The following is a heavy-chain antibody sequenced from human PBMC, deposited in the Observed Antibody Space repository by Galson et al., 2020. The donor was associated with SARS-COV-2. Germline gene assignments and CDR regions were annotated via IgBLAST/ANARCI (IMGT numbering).Heavy chain of an antibody. Sequence: PSETLSLTCTVSGGSISSYYWSWIRQPPGKGLEWIGYIYYSGSTNYNPSLKSRVTISVDTSKNQFSLKLSSVTAADTAVYYCARGFGSGYHHYYYYYGMDVWGQGTTVTVSS. V-gene: IGHV4-59*01. CDR1: GGSISSYY. D-gene: IGHD5-12*01. J-gene: IGHJ6*02. CDR2: IYYSGST. CDR3: ARGFGSGYHHYYYYYGMDV.